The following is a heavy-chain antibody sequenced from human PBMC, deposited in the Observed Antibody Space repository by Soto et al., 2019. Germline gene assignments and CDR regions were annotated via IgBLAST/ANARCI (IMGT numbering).Heavy chain of an antibody. D-gene: IGHD4-17*01. CDR2: IWYDGSNK. Sequence: QVQLVESGGGVVQPGRSLRLSCAASGFTFSSYGMHWVRQAPGKGLEWVAVIWYDGSNKYYADSVKGRFTISRDNSKNTLYLQMNSLRAEDTDVYYCARDNGDYGDYSFAFDIWGQGTMVTVSS. J-gene: IGHJ3*02. CDR3: ARDNGDYGDYSFAFDI. CDR1: GFTFSSYG. V-gene: IGHV3-33*01.